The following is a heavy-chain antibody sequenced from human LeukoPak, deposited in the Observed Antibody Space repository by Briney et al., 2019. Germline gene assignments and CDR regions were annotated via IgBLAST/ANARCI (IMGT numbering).Heavy chain of an antibody. Sequence: PSETLSLTCAVSGGSTSSGGYSWSWIRQPPGKGLEWIGYIYHSGSTYYNPSLKSRVTISVDRSKNQFSLKLSSVTAADTAVYYCARTYCSSTSCELFEPWGQGTLVTVSS. D-gene: IGHD2-2*01. V-gene: IGHV4-30-2*01. CDR2: IYHSGST. J-gene: IGHJ5*02. CDR3: ARTYCSSTSCELFEP. CDR1: GGSTSSGGYS.